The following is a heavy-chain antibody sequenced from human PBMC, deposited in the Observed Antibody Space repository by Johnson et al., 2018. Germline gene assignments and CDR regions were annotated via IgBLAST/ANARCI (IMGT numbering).Heavy chain of an antibody. Sequence: VQLVESGAEVKKPGSSXKVSCKASGGTFSSYAINWVRQAPGQGLEWMGGIIPIFGTANYAQKFQGRVTIPAEDSTSTACMELSSRGTEDTAGYYCARGEGDIAMVTGEAFDIWGQGTMVTVSS. V-gene: IGHV1-69*01. CDR3: ARGEGDIAMVTGEAFDI. CDR1: GGTFSSYA. CDR2: IIPIFGTA. D-gene: IGHD5-18*01. J-gene: IGHJ3*02.